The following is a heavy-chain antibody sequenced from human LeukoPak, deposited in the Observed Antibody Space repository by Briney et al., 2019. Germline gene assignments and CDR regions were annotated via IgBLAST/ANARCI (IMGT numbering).Heavy chain of an antibody. D-gene: IGHD2-15*01. V-gene: IGHV3-49*04. CDR3: TRCGVDYYYYYLDV. CDR1: GFTFGDYA. CDR2: IRSKAYGGTT. Sequence: QPGRSLRLSCTASGFTFGDYAMSWVRQAPGKGLEWVGFIRSKAYGGTTEYAASVKGRFTISRDDSKSIAYLQMNSLKTEDTAVYYCTRCGVDYYYYYLDVWGKGTTVTVSS. J-gene: IGHJ6*03.